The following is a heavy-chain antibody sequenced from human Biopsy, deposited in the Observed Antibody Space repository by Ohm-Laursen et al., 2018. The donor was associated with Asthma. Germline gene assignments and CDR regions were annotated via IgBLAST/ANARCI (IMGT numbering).Heavy chain of an antibody. V-gene: IGHV1-18*01. J-gene: IGHJ6*02. CDR2: ISVYNGNT. CDR3: ARAVDYSHYYGIDV. Sequence: ASVKVSCKTSGYTFNSAGITWVRQAPGQGLEWMGWISVYNGNTKVAQKLQDRVTMITDTSTSTAYMELRSLRSDDTAVYFFARAVDYSHYYGIDVWGQGTTVTVS. D-gene: IGHD3-10*01. CDR1: GYTFNSAG.